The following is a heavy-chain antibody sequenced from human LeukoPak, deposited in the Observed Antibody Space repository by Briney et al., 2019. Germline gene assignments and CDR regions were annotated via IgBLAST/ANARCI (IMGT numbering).Heavy chain of an antibody. J-gene: IGHJ4*02. V-gene: IGHV1-2*02. CDR2: INPNSGGT. CDR1: GYTFTGYY. Sequence: GASVKVSCKASGYTFTGYYMHWVRQAPGQGLEWMGWINPNSGGTNYAQRFQGRVTMTRDTSISTAYMELRRLRSDDTAVYYCARDRGYGDREFDYWGQGTLVTVSS. D-gene: IGHD4-17*01. CDR3: ARDRGYGDREFDY.